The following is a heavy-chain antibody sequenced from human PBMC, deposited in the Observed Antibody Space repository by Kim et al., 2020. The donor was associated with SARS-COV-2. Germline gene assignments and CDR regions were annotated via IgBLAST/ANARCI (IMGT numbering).Heavy chain of an antibody. D-gene: IGHD5-18*01. V-gene: IGHV1-2*02. CDR1: GYTFTGYY. Sequence: ASVKVSCKASGYTFTGYYIHWVRQAPGQGLEWMGWINPNSGGTNYAQKFQGRVSMTRDTSISTAYMELSRLRSDDTAVYYCARVRFGHSYGYERFDYWGQGTLVTVSS. CDR2: INPNSGGT. CDR3: ARVRFGHSYGYERFDY. J-gene: IGHJ4*02.